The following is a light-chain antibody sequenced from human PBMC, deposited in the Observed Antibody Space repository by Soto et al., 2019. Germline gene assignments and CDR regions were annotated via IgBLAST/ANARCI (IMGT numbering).Light chain of an antibody. CDR3: QQRSKWPVT. J-gene: IGKJ3*01. Sequence: EIVLTQSPDTLSLSPGERAIFSCRTSQSIGSTLAWYQHKPGQAPRLLIYDASKRATGIPARFSGSGSGTAFTLTISSLEPEDFAVYFCQQRSKWPVTFGPGTTVYIK. V-gene: IGKV3-11*01. CDR1: QSIGST. CDR2: DAS.